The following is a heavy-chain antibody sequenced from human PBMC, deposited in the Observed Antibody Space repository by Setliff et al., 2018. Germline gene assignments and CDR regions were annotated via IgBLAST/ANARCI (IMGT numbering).Heavy chain of an antibody. J-gene: IGHJ4*02. V-gene: IGHV4-59*12. CDR2: IYYSGST. Sequence: PSETLSLTCTVSGGSISSYYWSWIRRPPGKGLEWIGYIYYSGSTNYNPSLKSRVTISVDTSKNQFSLKLSSVTAADTAVYYCASERESASRQTYFDSWGQGTLVTVSS. CDR3: ASERESASRQTYFDS. CDR1: GGSISSYY. D-gene: IGHD2-15*01.